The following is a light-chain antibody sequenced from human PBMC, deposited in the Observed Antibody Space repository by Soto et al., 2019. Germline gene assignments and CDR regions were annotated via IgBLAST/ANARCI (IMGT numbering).Light chain of an antibody. CDR3: AAWDDSLNGSYV. CDR2: YDD. CDR1: SSNIGNNA. V-gene: IGLV1-36*01. J-gene: IGLJ1*01. Sequence: QSVLTQPPSVSEAPRQRVTISCSGSSSNIGNNAVNWYQQLPGKAPKLLIYYDDLLPSGVSDRFSGSKSGTSASLAISGLQSEDEADYYCAAWDDSLNGSYVFGTGTKVTLL.